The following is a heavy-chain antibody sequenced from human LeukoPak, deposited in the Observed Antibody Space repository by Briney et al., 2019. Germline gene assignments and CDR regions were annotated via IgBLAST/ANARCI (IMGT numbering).Heavy chain of an antibody. V-gene: IGHV4-34*01. CDR1: GGSFSGYY. CDR2: INRSGST. CDR3: ARRRLRRTLLWFDP. Sequence: SETLSLTCAVYGGSFSGYYWSWIRQPPGKGLEWIGEINRSGSTNYNPSLKSRVTISIDTSKNQFSLRLSSVTAADTAVYYCARRRLRRTLLWFDPWGQGTLVTVSS. D-gene: IGHD6-25*01. J-gene: IGHJ5*02.